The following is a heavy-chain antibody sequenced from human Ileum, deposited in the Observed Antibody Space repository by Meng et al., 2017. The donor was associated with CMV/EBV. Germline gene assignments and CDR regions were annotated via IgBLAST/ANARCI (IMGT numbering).Heavy chain of an antibody. D-gene: IGHD1/OR15-1a*01. J-gene: IGHJ4*02. V-gene: IGHV6-1*01. CDR3: ARGSHGTTVSLFDS. CDR1: GDSVSSNIAA. CDR2: TYYRSKWYS. Sequence: QVQIEQAGPGLVNPSPTLSLPCAISGDSVSSNIAAWNWIRQSPSRGLEWLGRTYYRSKWYSDSAISVRSRLSVSPDTSRNQFSLQLTSVTPEDTAVYYCARGSHGTTVSLFDSWGQGILVTVSS.